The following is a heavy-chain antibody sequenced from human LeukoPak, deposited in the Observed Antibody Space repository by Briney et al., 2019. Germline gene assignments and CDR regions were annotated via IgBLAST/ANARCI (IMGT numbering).Heavy chain of an antibody. CDR2: IYTSGST. V-gene: IGHV4-4*07. Sequence: SETLSLTCTVSGGSISSYYTSWIRQPAGKGLECSVRIYTSGSTNYTPSLKSRVTMSVDTSKNQFSLKLSSVTAADTAVYYCARDHPPGDGYNSWYFDYWGQGTLVTVSS. CDR3: ARDHPPGDGYNSWYFDY. D-gene: IGHD5-24*01. J-gene: IGHJ4*02. CDR1: GGSISSYY.